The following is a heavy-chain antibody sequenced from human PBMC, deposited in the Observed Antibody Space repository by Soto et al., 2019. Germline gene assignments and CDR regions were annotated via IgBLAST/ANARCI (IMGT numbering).Heavy chain of an antibody. CDR1: GFTFSSYG. Sequence: SLRLACAAAGFTFSSYGMHWVRQAPGKGLEWGAVIWYDVSNKYYADSVKGRFTIARDNSKNTLYLQMNSLRAEDTAVYYCARDRSPGSYLVASWFCDYWGQGPLVTVSS. D-gene: IGHD3-10*01. V-gene: IGHV3-33*01. CDR3: ARDRSPGSYLVASWFCDY. J-gene: IGHJ4*02. CDR2: IWYDVSNK.